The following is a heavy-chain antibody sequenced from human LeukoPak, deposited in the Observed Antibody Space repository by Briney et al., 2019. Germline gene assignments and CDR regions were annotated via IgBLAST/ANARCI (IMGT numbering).Heavy chain of an antibody. CDR3: ARAATVVVPSAFYRGGYNWFDC. CDR2: INYSGST. Sequence: SETLSLTCAVYGGSLSGYYWSWIRQPPGKGLEGIGEINYSGSTNYNPSLKSRVTISVCTSKNQFSPKLSSVTAADTAVYYCARAATVVVPSAFYRGGYNWFDCWGQGTLVTVSS. CDR1: GGSLSGYY. V-gene: IGHV4-34*01. J-gene: IGHJ5*01. D-gene: IGHD2-2*01.